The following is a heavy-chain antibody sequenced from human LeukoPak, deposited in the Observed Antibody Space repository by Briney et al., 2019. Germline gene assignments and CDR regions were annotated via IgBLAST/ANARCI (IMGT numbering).Heavy chain of an antibody. J-gene: IGHJ4*02. Sequence: SETLSLTCAVSGYSISSGYYWGWIRQPPGKGLEWIGSIYHSGSTYYNPSLKSRVTISVDTSENQFSLKLSSVTAADPAVYYCVRRAKLEGYDYWGQGTLVTVSS. CDR3: VRRAKLEGYDY. CDR1: GYSISSGYY. D-gene: IGHD1-1*01. V-gene: IGHV4-38-2*01. CDR2: IYHSGST.